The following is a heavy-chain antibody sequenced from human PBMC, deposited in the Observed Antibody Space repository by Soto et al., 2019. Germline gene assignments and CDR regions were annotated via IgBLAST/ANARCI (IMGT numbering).Heavy chain of an antibody. CDR3: ARDGGRGADLDY. CDR1: GFTFSNYW. CDR2: IKRDGSSI. J-gene: IGHJ4*02. V-gene: IGHV3-74*01. D-gene: IGHD3-10*01. Sequence: EVQLVESGGGLVQPGGSLRLSCAASGFTFSNYWMDWVRQAPGKGLVWVSRIKRDGSSISYADSVKGRVTISRDNAKKTRYLQMNSLGAEDTAVYYCARDGGRGADLDYWGQGTLVTVSS.